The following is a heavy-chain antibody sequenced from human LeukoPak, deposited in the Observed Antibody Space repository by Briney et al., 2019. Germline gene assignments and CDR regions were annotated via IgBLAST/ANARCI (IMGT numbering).Heavy chain of an antibody. D-gene: IGHD3-22*01. V-gene: IGHV4-59*08. Sequence: SETLSLICTVSGGFISSYYWSWIRQPPGKGLEWIGYIYYSGSTNSHPSLKSRVTISVDTSKNQFSLKLSSVTAADTAVYYCARGVSYYDSSGYYNEYFQHWGQGTLVTVSS. J-gene: IGHJ1*01. CDR3: ARGVSYYDSSGYYNEYFQH. CDR1: GGFISSYY. CDR2: IYYSGST.